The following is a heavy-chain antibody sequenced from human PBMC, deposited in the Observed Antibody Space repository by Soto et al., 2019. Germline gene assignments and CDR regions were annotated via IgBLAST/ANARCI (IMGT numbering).Heavy chain of an antibody. CDR3: TRLPEWHLPSDY. J-gene: IGHJ4*02. Sequence: EVQLVESGGGLVQPGGSLKLSCATSGFTFSDSPINWVRQASGKGLEWVGRIRSKADSYATAYAASVKGRFPISREYSKNTPYLQMNRLKTEDTAVYHCTRLPEWHLPSDYRGQGTLVTVSS. V-gene: IGHV3-73*02. CDR1: GFTFSDSP. D-gene: IGHD3-3*01. CDR2: IRSKADSYAT.